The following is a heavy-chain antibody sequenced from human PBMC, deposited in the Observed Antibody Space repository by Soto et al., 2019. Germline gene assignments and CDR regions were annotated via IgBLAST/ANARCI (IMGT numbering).Heavy chain of an antibody. CDR2: IYPADSDT. Sequence: GESLKISCKGSGYSFNAYWIAWVRQMPGKGLEWMGIIYPADSDTRYSPSFQGQVTTSVDKSTSTAYLQWRSLKASGTAMYYCARHSLSGRYGKFDKRGQGTRVTVSS. CDR1: GYSFNAYW. V-gene: IGHV5-51*01. CDR3: ARHSLSGRYGKFDK. J-gene: IGHJ4*02. D-gene: IGHD1-26*01.